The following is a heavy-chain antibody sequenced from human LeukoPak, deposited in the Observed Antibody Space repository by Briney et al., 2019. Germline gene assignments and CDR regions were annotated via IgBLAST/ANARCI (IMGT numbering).Heavy chain of an antibody. CDR2: INHSGST. J-gene: IGHJ4*02. CDR3: ARPHAGY. Sequence: SETLSLTCAVYGGSFSGYYWSWIRQPPGKGLEWIGEINHSGSTNYNPSLKSRVTISVDTSKNQFSLKLSSVTAADTAVYYCARPHAGYWGQGTLVTVSS. CDR1: GGSFSGYY. V-gene: IGHV4-34*01.